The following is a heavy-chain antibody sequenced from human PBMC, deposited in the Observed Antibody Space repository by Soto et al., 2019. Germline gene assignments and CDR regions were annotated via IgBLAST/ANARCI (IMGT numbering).Heavy chain of an antibody. CDR3: ATRTITLPH. J-gene: IGHJ4*02. V-gene: IGHV3-66*01. CDR2: IYSGGTT. Sequence: VHLVESGGGLVQPGGSLRLSCAASRFAVSDNYMSWVHQAPGKGLEFVSLIYSGGTTSYADSVKGRFTISRDNSKNTLYLQMNNLRAEDTAVYYCATRTITLPHWGQGTLVTVSS. D-gene: IGHD5-12*01. CDR1: RFAVSDNY.